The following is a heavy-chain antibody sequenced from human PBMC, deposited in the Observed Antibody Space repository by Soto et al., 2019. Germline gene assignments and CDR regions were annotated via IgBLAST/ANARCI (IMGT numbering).Heavy chain of an antibody. J-gene: IGHJ5*02. D-gene: IGHD3-3*01. CDR3: ARRITIFGVVPNNWFDP. Sequence: SETLSLTCTVSGGSISSSSYYWGWIRQPPGKGLEWIGSIYYSGSIYYNPSLKGRVTISVDTSKNQFSLKLSPVTAADTAVYYCARRITIFGVVPNNWFDPWGQGTLVTVSS. CDR1: GGSISSSSYY. CDR2: IYYSGSI. V-gene: IGHV4-39*01.